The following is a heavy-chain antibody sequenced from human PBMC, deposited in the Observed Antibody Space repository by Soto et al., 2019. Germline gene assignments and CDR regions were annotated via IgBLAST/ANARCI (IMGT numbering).Heavy chain of an antibody. D-gene: IGHD3-10*01. CDR3: ARHPYGSGSYYYYYGMDV. CDR2: IYHSGST. J-gene: IGHJ6*02. CDR1: GGSISSSNW. Sequence: SETLSLTCAVSGGSISSSNWWSWVRQPPGKGLEWIGEIYHSGSTNYNPSLKSRVTISVDKSKNQFSLKLSSVTAADTAVYYCARHPYGSGSYYYYYGMDVWGQGTTVTVSS. V-gene: IGHV4-4*02.